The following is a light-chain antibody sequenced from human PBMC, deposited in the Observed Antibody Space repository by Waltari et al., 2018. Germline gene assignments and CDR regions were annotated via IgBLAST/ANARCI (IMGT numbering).Light chain of an antibody. CDR2: LDS. J-gene: IGLJ2*01. Sequence: SFDLTQPPSVSVSPGQTFSIACSSGDDLGDKNVCWYQQRPGQSPILVMFLDSVRPSGIPVRFSGSKSGNTATLTISETQPVDEAEYYCQAWDTITVVFGGGTKVTVL. CDR3: QAWDTITVV. V-gene: IGLV3-1*01. CDR1: DLGDKN.